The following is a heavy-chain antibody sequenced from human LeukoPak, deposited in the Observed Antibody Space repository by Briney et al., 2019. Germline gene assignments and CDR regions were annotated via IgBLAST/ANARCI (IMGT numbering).Heavy chain of an antibody. J-gene: IGHJ4*02. D-gene: IGHD3-3*01. V-gene: IGHV4-39*07. CDR1: GASIISNHYY. CDR3: ARVTIFGVIMLYFDY. CDR2: VFYSGIT. Sequence: SETLSLTCTVSGASIISNHYYWGWVRQSPGKGLEFVGSVFYSGITDYNPSLKSRATVSADTSKNQFSLNLTSVTAADTAVYYCARVTIFGVIMLYFDYRGQGALVTVSS.